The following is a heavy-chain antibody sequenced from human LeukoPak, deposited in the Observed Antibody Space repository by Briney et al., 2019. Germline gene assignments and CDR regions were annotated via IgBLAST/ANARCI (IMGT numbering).Heavy chain of an antibody. J-gene: IGHJ6*02. D-gene: IGHD6-6*01. V-gene: IGHV1-18*01. CDR1: GYTFTSYG. CDR3: ARDSIAARPYYYYGMDV. CDR2: ISAYNGNT. Sequence: ASVKVSCKASGYTFTSYGISWVRQAPGQGLEWMGWISAYNGNTNYAQKLQGRVTMTTDTSTSTAYMELRSLRSDDTAVYYCARDSIAARPYYYYGMDVWGQGTTVTVFS.